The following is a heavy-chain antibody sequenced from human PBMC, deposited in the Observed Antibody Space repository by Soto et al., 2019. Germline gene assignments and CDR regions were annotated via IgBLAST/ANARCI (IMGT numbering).Heavy chain of an antibody. D-gene: IGHD4-17*01. J-gene: IGHJ4*02. V-gene: IGHV1-2*04. CDR1: GYTFTGYY. CDR2: INPNSGGT. CDR3: AAVLDDYGDLPFDD. Sequence: GASVKVSCKASGYTFTGYYMHWVRQAPGQGLEWMGWINPNSGGTNYAQKFQGWVTMTRDTSISTAYMELSSLRSEDTAVYYCAAVLDDYGDLPFDDWGQGTLVTVSS.